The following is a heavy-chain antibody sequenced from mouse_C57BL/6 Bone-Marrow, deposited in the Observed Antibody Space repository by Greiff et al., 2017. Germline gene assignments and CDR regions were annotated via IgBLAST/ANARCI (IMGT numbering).Heavy chain of an antibody. CDR2: IDPSDSYT. V-gene: IGHV1-69*01. J-gene: IGHJ4*01. CDR1: GYTFTSYW. D-gene: IGHD2-3*01. CDR3: ARESYDGYCAMDY. Sequence: QVQLQQPGAELVMPGASVKLSCKASGYTFTSYWMHWVKQRPGQGLEWIGEIDPSDSYTNYNQKFKGKSTLTVDKSSSTAYMQLSSLTSEDSAVYYCARESYDGYCAMDYWGQGTSVTVSS.